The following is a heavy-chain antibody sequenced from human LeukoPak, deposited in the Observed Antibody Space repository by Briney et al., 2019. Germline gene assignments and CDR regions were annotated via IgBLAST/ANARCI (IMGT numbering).Heavy chain of an antibody. J-gene: IGHJ4*02. D-gene: IGHD6-19*01. CDR2: ISSSSSTI. CDR3: ARESGSSGWFPNFDY. V-gene: IGHV3-48*02. Sequence: PGGSLRLSCAASGFTFSSYSMNWVRQAPGKGLEGVSYISSSSSTIYYADSVKGRFTISRDNAKNSLYLQMNSLRDEDTAVYYCARESGSSGWFPNFDYWGQGTLVTVSS. CDR1: GFTFSSYS.